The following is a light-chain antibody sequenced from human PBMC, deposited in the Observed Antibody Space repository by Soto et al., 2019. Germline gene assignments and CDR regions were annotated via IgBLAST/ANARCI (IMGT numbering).Light chain of an antibody. V-gene: IGLV6-57*02. J-gene: IGLJ2*01. CDR3: QSYDSTNHVI. Sequence: NFMLTQPHSVSESPGKTVTIPCTGSSGSIASNYVQWYQQRPGSAPTTVIYEDKQRPSGVPDRFSGSIDSSSNSASLTISGLKTEDEADYYCQSYDSTNHVIFGGGTKLTVL. CDR2: EDK. CDR1: SGSIASNY.